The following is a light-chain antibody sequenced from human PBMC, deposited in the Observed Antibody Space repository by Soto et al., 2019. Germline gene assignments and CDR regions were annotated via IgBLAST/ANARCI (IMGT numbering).Light chain of an antibody. Sequence: EIVMTQSPATLSVSPGERATLSCRASQSVSSNLAWYQQKPGQAPRLLIYGASTRATGIPARFSGSGSGTDFTLTISGLQSEDSAVYYCQQYGYWPRTFGQGTKVDI. J-gene: IGKJ1*01. V-gene: IGKV3-15*01. CDR2: GAS. CDR3: QQYGYWPRT. CDR1: QSVSSN.